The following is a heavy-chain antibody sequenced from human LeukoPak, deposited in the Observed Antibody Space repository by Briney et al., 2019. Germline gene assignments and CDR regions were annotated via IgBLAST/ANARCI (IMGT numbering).Heavy chain of an antibody. V-gene: IGHV1-2*06. Sequence: ASVKVPCKASGYTFTGYYMHWVRQAPGQGLEWMGRINPNSGGTNYAQKFQGRVTMTRDTSISTAYMELSRLRSDDTAVYYCARSWGDWNYGYFDYWGQGTLVTVSS. CDR2: INPNSGGT. CDR1: GYTFTGYY. J-gene: IGHJ4*02. CDR3: ARSWGDWNYGYFDY. D-gene: IGHD1-7*01.